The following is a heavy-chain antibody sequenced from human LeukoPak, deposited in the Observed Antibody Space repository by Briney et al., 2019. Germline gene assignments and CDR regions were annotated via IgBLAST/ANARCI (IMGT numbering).Heavy chain of an antibody. CDR1: GFTFSSYS. V-gene: IGHV3-21*01. Sequence: GGSLRLSCAASGFTFSSYSMNSVRQAPGKGLEWVSSISSSSSYIYYADSVKGRFTISRDNAKNSLYLQMNSLRAEVTAVYYCARDLEYCSGGSCYDWFDPWGQGTLVTVS. CDR2: ISSSSSYI. J-gene: IGHJ5*02. CDR3: ARDLEYCSGGSCYDWFDP. D-gene: IGHD2-15*01.